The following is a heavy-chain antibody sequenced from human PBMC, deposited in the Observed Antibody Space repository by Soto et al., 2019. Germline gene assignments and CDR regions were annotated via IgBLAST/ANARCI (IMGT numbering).Heavy chain of an antibody. J-gene: IGHJ4*02. CDR3: ARDGSYGSSGLDFDY. V-gene: IGHV3-48*02. CDR2: IGGTTSAL. Sequence: GGSLRLSCAASGFSFSYYGMNWVRQAPGKRPEWISYIGGTTSALHYADSVRGRFTIYRDNAKNSLFLQMNSLRDEDTAKYYCARDGSYGSSGLDFDYWGRGILVTGS. D-gene: IGHD3-22*01. CDR1: GFSFSYYG.